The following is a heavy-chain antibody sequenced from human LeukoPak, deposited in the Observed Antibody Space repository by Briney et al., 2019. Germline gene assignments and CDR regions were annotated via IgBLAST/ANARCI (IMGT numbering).Heavy chain of an antibody. CDR3: AKDRITVFGVVPDV. V-gene: IGHV3-23*01. CDR1: GFTFSSYA. J-gene: IGHJ6*04. D-gene: IGHD3-3*01. CDR2: ISGSSGST. Sequence: GGSLRLFCAASGFTFSSYAMSWVRQAPGKGLEWVSAISGSSGSTYYADSVKGRFTISRDNSKNTLYLQMNSLRAEDTAVYYCAKDRITVFGVVPDVWGKGTTVTVSS.